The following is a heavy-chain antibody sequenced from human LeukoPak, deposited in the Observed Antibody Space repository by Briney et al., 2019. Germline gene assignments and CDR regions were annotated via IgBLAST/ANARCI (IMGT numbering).Heavy chain of an antibody. Sequence: SETLSLTCTVSGGSISSYYWSWIRQPPGKGLEWIGYIYYSGSTNYNPSLKSRVTISVDTSKNQFSLKLGSVTAADTAVYYCARGGYSYGTFDPWGQGTLVTVSS. D-gene: IGHD5-18*01. J-gene: IGHJ5*02. V-gene: IGHV4-59*01. CDR1: GGSISSYY. CDR3: ARGGYSYGTFDP. CDR2: IYYSGST.